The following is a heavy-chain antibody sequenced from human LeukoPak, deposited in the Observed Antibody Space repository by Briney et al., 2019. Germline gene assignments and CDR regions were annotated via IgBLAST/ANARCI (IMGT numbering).Heavy chain of an antibody. V-gene: IGHV3-30*03. CDR3: ARAKYCSSTSCYRSWFDP. CDR1: GFTFSSYG. Sequence: GGSLRLSCAASGFTFSSYGMHWVRQAPGKGLEWVAVISYDGSNEYYADSVKGRFTISRDNSKNTLYLQMNSLRAEDTAVYYCARAKYCSSTSCYRSWFDPWGQGTLVTVSS. D-gene: IGHD2-2*01. CDR2: ISYDGSNE. J-gene: IGHJ5*02.